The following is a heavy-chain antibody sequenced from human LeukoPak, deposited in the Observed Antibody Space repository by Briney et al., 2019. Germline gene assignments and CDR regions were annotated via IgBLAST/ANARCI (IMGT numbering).Heavy chain of an antibody. Sequence: GGSLRLSCAASGFTLSSYSINWVRQAPGKGLDWVSYVSINSTIYKAKSVKGRFTVARDNAKNSLYLQMNSLRAEDTAVYYCSTAKFDSWGQGTLVTVSS. V-gene: IGHV3-48*01. CDR1: GFTLSSYS. J-gene: IGHJ4*02. CDR3: STAKFDS. CDR2: VSINSTI.